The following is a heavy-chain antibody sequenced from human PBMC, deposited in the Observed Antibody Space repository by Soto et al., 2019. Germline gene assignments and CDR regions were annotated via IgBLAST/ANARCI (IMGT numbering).Heavy chain of an antibody. CDR2: VTGRSRNT. V-gene: IGHV3-23*01. Sequence: EMQLLESGGGLQQPGGSLRLSCAASGFTFNNFAMGWVRQAPGKGLAWISAVTGRSRNTYYADSVKGRFTISRNNFENTVYLQMDGLRVEDTAVYYCAKMTHYGGNYRDAFDVWGRGTMVTVAS. CDR1: GFTFNNFA. J-gene: IGHJ3*01. CDR3: AKMTHYGGNYRDAFDV. D-gene: IGHD4-17*01.